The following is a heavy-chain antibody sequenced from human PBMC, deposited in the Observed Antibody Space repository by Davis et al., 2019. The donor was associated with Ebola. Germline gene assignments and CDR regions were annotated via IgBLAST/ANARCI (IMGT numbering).Heavy chain of an antibody. CDR2: VTAYNGKT. CDR3: SRDRDLDGYTKPNFDH. D-gene: IGHD5-24*01. CDR1: GYTFTTYG. J-gene: IGHJ4*02. V-gene: IGHV1-18*01. Sequence: ASVTVSCKASGYTFTTYGITWLRQAPGQGLEWMGWVTAYNGKTNYSQKLQARVTMTTDTSTSTAYMELRSLTSDDTAVYYCSRDRDLDGYTKPNFDHLGQGTLVTVSS.